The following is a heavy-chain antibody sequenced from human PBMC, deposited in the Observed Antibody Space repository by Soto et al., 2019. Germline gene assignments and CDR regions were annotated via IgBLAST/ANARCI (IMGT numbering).Heavy chain of an antibody. Sequence: PGGSLRLSCVASGFTFSTYWMSWVRLVPGTGLEWVATIKQDGSDKYYVDSAKGRFTVSRDNAKNTLELQMNSLRGDDTAVYHCVRGCGRSSCPYYLDVWGKGTTVTVS. CDR2: IKQDGSDK. V-gene: IGHV3-7*01. D-gene: IGHD2-2*01. CDR1: GFTFSTYW. J-gene: IGHJ6*03. CDR3: VRGCGRSSCPYYLDV.